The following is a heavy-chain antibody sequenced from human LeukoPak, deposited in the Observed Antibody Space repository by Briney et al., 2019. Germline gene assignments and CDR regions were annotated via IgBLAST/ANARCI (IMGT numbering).Heavy chain of an antibody. CDR1: GGSISPYY. CDR3: ARVLDTAMVH. D-gene: IGHD5-18*01. Sequence: PSETLSLTCTVSGGSISPYYWSWIRQPPGKGLEWIGFIYYTGNTNYNPSLKSRVTISVDTSKSQFSLKLSSVTAADTAVYYCARVLDTAMVHWGRGTLVTVSS. CDR2: IYYTGNT. V-gene: IGHV4-59*01. J-gene: IGHJ4*02.